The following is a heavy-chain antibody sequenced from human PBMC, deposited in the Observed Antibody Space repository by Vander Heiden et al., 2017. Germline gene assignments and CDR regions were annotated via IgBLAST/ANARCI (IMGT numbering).Heavy chain of an antibody. CDR1: GGSIRRTNHY. D-gene: IGHD3-22*01. Sequence: QLQLQESGPGLVKPSETLSLTCTVSGGSIRRTNHYWGWIRQSPGKGLEWIGSIYYTGSTYYNPSLKSRVTMSVDTSKNQFSLKLSSVTAADTAVYYCARRDYYDSSGYLPFDYWGQGTLVTVSS. CDR2: IYYTGST. V-gene: IGHV4-39*01. CDR3: ARRDYYDSSGYLPFDY. J-gene: IGHJ4*02.